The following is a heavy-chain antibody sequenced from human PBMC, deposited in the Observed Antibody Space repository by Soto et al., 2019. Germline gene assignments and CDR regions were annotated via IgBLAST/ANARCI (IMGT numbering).Heavy chain of an antibody. D-gene: IGHD3-10*01. Sequence: SETLSLTCPVSGGSISSGDYYWSWIRQPPGKGLEWIGYIYYSGSTYYNPSLKSRVTISVDTSKNQFSLKLSSVTAADTAVYYCARGVTMVRGVIIPWFDPWGQGTLVTVSS. CDR1: GGSISSGDYY. J-gene: IGHJ5*02. CDR2: IYYSGST. V-gene: IGHV4-30-4*01. CDR3: ARGVTMVRGVIIPWFDP.